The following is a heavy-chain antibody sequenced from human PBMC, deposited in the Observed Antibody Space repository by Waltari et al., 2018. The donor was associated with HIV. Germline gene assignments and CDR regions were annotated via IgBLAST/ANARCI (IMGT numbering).Heavy chain of an antibody. Sequence: QVHLVQSGGEVKKPGASVKVSCKASGYTFITYGISWVRQAPGQGLEWMGWISVDNGDTNYAKKFQGRVTMTTDTSTSTAYMELRSLRSDDTAVYFCARVSGSGYYGMDVWGQGTTVTVSS. CDR1: GYTFITYG. V-gene: IGHV1-18*01. J-gene: IGHJ6*02. CDR2: ISVDNGDT. CDR3: ARVSGSGYYGMDV. D-gene: IGHD3-10*01.